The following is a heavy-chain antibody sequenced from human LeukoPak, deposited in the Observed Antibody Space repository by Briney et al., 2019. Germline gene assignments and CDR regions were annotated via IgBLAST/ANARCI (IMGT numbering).Heavy chain of an antibody. D-gene: IGHD6-19*01. CDR2: ISHDGSNK. Sequence: GGSLRLSCVGSGFTVSSYAMHWVRQAPGKGLEWVAVISHDGSNKYYADSVKGRFTISRDNAKNSLSLQMNSLRAEDTAIYYCAREAVPGGRGDTFDIWGQGTMVTVSS. V-gene: IGHV3-30-3*01. CDR3: AREAVPGGRGDTFDI. J-gene: IGHJ3*02. CDR1: GFTVSSYA.